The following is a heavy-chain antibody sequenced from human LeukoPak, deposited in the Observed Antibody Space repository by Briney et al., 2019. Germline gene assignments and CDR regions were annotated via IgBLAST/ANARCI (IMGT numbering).Heavy chain of an antibody. D-gene: IGHD1-26*01. V-gene: IGHV1-69*05. CDR2: IIPIFGTA. CDR1: GGTFSSYA. J-gene: IGHJ3*02. Sequence: SVKVSCKASGGTFSSYAISWVRQAPGQGLEWMGGIIPIFGTANYAQKFQGRVTITTDESTSTAYMELSSLRSEDTAVYYCARSGSYSEGDAFDIWGQGTMVTVSS. CDR3: ARSGSYSEGDAFDI.